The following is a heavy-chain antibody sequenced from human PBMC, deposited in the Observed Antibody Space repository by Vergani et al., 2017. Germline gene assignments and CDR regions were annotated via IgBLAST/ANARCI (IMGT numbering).Heavy chain of an antibody. Sequence: QVQLQESGPGLVKPSQTLSLTSTVSGGSISSGGYYWSWIRQHPGKGLEWIGYIHYSGSTYYNPSLKSRVTISVDTSKNQFSLKLSSVTAADTAVYYCAGDREGIAARVEYSYWGQGTLVTVSS. CDR1: GGSISSGGYY. D-gene: IGHD6-6*01. CDR3: AGDREGIAARVEYSY. CDR2: IHYSGST. J-gene: IGHJ4*02. V-gene: IGHV4-31*03.